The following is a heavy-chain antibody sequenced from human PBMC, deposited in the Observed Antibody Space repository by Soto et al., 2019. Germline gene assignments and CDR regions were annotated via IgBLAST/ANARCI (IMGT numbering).Heavy chain of an antibody. J-gene: IGHJ6*02. CDR1: GGSISSYY. CDR3: ARDRLVNAINYCMDV. Sequence: PSETLSLTCTVSGGSISSYYWSWIRQPPGKGLEWIGYIYYSGSTNYNPSLKSRVTISVDASKSQFSLKLASVTAADTAVYYCARDRLVNAINYCMDVWGQGTSVTVSS. CDR2: IYYSGST. V-gene: IGHV4-59*01. D-gene: IGHD6-19*01.